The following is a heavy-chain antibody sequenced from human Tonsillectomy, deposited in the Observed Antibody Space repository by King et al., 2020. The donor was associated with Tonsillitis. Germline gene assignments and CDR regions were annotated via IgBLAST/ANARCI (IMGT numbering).Heavy chain of an antibody. CDR3: ARRLRPPYYDTSGHLDY. CDR2: IDPGDSYT. J-gene: IGHJ4*02. V-gene: IGHV5-10-1*03. D-gene: IGHD3-22*01. CDR1: GFNLTYYW. Sequence: QLVQSGAEVKKPGESLRISCKGSGFNLTYYWISWVRQMPGKGLEWMGRIDPGDSYTNYSPSFQGHVTISADKSISAVYLQWSSLTASDTAIYYCARRLRPPYYDTSGHLDYWGQGTLVTVSS.